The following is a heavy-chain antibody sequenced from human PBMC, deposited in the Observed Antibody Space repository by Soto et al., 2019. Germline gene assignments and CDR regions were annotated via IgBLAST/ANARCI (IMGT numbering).Heavy chain of an antibody. V-gene: IGHV1-69*12. D-gene: IGHD3-3*01. J-gene: IGHJ4*02. CDR3: ARVRVRFVEWLGSEG. CDR1: GGTFSSYA. CDR2: IIPIFGTA. Sequence: QVQLVQSGAEVKKPGSSVKVSCKASGGTFSSYAISWVRQAPGQGLEWMGGIIPIFGTANYAQKFQGRVTTTADASTSTAYMELSSLRSEDTAVYYCARVRVRFVEWLGSEGWGQGTLVTVSS.